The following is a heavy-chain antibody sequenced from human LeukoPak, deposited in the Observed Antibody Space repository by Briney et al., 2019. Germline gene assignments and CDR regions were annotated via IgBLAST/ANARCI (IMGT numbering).Heavy chain of an antibody. CDR1: GGSISSYY. Sequence: SETLSLTCTVSGGSISSYYWSWIRQPPGKGLEWIGYINYSGSTNYNPSLKSRVTISVDTSKNQFSLKLSSVTAADTAVYYCARGLRIVGATMSWFDPWGQGTLVTVSS. CDR2: INYSGST. J-gene: IGHJ5*02. D-gene: IGHD1-26*01. V-gene: IGHV4-59*01. CDR3: ARGLRIVGATMSWFDP.